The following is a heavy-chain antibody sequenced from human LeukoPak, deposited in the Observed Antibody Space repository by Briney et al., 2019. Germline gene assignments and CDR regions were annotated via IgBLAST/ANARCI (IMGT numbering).Heavy chain of an antibody. Sequence: GGSLRLSCAASGFTVSSSYMSWVRQAPGKGLEWVSVIYSGGSAYYADSVKGRFTISRDNSKNTLFLQMNSLRAEDTTVYYCARNYGDYVFIIGYWGQGTLVTVSS. J-gene: IGHJ4*02. D-gene: IGHD4-17*01. V-gene: IGHV3-53*01. CDR3: ARNYGDYVFIIGY. CDR1: GFTVSSSY. CDR2: IYSGGSA.